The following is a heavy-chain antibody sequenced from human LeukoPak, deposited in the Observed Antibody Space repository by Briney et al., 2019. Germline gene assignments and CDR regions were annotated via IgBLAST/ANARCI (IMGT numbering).Heavy chain of an antibody. CDR2: ISAYNGNT. D-gene: IGHD2-2*01. Sequence: ASVKVSCKASGYTFTSYGISWVRQAPGQGLEWMGWISAYNGNTNYAQKLQGRVTMTTDTSTSTAYMELRSLRSDDTAVYHCAREGLVVPAAIPYYYYYMDVWGKGTTVTVSS. J-gene: IGHJ6*03. CDR3: AREGLVVPAAIPYYYYYMDV. CDR1: GYTFTSYG. V-gene: IGHV1-18*01.